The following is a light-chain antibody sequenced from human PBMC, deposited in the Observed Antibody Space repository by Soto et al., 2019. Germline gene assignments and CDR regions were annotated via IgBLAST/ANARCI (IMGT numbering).Light chain of an antibody. J-gene: IGKJ5*01. CDR3: QQRHMWPIT. Sequence: EVVLTQSPVTLSLSPAERAALSCRASQSFRGLLAWYQQKPGQAPRLLIYDAYNRATGIPPRFSGSGSGTDVTLTISSLEPEDSAGYYCQQRHMWPITFGQGTRLEI. CDR1: QSFRGL. V-gene: IGKV3-11*01. CDR2: DAY.